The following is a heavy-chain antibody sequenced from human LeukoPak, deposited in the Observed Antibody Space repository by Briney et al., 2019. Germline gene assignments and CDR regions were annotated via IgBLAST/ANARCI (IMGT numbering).Heavy chain of an antibody. Sequence: PSETLSLTCTVSGGSISSSSYYWGWIRQPPGKGLEWIGSIYYSGSTYYNPSLKSRVTISVDTSKNQFSLKLSSVTAADTAGYYCASYSSWYGGGYYFDYWGQGTLVTVSS. CDR3: ASYSSWYGGGYYFDY. D-gene: IGHD6-13*01. CDR2: IYYSGST. V-gene: IGHV4-39*07. CDR1: GGSISSSSYY. J-gene: IGHJ4*02.